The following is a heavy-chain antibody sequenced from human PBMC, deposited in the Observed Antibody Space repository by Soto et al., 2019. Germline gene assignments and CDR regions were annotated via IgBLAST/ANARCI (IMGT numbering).Heavy chain of an antibody. V-gene: IGHV3-30*18. D-gene: IGHD3-10*01. CDR3: AKDSYGSGSSIDY. CDR1: GFTFSSYG. CDR2: ISYDGSNK. Sequence: GGSLRLSCAASGFTFSSYGMHWVRQAPGKGLEWVAVISYDGSNKYYADSVKGRFTISRDNSKNTLYLQMNSLRAEDTAVYYCAKDSYGSGSSIDYWGQGTLVTVSS. J-gene: IGHJ4*02.